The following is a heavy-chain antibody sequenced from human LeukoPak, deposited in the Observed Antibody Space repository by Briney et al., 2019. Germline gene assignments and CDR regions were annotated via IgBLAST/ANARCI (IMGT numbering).Heavy chain of an antibody. Sequence: VASVKVSCKASGYILSNNGITWVRQAPGQGLEWMGWITVYNGHTNYAQKFQDRVTMTTDTSANTAYMELRSLRSDDTAVYYCARGHRTLPPGVRARKQQEAYNYFDPWGQGTLVTVSS. CDR2: ITVYNGHT. D-gene: IGHD3-10*01. V-gene: IGHV1-18*01. J-gene: IGHJ5*02. CDR1: GYILSNNG. CDR3: ARGHRTLPPGVRARKQQEAYNYFDP.